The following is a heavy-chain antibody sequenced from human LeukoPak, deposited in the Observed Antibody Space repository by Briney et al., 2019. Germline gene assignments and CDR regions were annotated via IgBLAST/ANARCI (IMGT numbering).Heavy chain of an antibody. CDR2: VNGDGSTT. D-gene: IGHD3-16*01. Sequence: GGSLRLSCAASGFTFPIYWMHWVRQAPGKGLVWVSRVNGDGSTTTYADSVKGRFTISRDNAKNTVYLQMDSLRAEDTAVYYCTRPQHGDLYAFDIRGQGTMVTVSS. J-gene: IGHJ3*02. CDR1: GFTFPIYW. V-gene: IGHV3-74*01. CDR3: TRPQHGDLYAFDI.